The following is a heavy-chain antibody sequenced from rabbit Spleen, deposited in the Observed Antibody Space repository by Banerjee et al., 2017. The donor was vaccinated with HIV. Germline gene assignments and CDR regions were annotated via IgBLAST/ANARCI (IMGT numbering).Heavy chain of an antibody. CDR3: ARDTGSSFSSYGMDL. Sequence: QEQLEESGGGLVQPEGTLTLTCTASGIDFSRNTMCWVRQAPGKGLEWISCIAGSSSGFTYSATWAKGRFTISKTSSTTVTLQMTSLTAADTATYFCARDTGSSFSSYGMDLWGPGTLVTVS. D-gene: IGHD8-1*01. CDR1: GIDFSRNT. J-gene: IGHJ6*01. CDR2: IAGSSSGFT. V-gene: IGHV1S45*01.